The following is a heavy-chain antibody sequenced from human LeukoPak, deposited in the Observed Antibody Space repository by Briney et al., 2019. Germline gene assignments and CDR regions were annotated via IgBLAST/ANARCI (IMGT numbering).Heavy chain of an antibody. V-gene: IGHV3-23*01. Sequence: GGSLRLSCAGSGFTFSSYGMSWVRQAPGKGLEWVSAISVSPPGPYYADSVKGRFTISRDNSKNTLYLQMNSLKAEDTAVYYCAKRQRLVKVYYGMDVWGQGTTVTVSS. CDR1: GFTFSSYG. CDR2: ISVSPPGP. CDR3: AKRQRLVKVYYGMDV. D-gene: IGHD6-13*01. J-gene: IGHJ6*02.